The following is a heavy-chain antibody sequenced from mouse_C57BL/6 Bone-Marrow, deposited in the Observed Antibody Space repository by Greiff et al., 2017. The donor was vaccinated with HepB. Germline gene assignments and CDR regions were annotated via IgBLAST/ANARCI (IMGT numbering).Heavy chain of an antibody. CDR1: GYTFTDYY. CDR2: INPNNGGT. Sequence: EVQLQQSGPELVKPGASVKISCKASGYTFTDYYMNWVKQSHGKSLEWIGDINPNNGGTSYNQKFKGKATLTVAQSSSTAYMELRSLTSEDSAVYYCAKIYDSYYGQFAYWGQGTVITVSA. V-gene: IGHV1-26*01. J-gene: IGHJ3*01. CDR3: AKIYDSYYGQFAY. D-gene: IGHD2-3*01.